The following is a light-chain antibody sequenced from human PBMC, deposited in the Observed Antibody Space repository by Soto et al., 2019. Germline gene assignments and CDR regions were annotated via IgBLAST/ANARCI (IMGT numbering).Light chain of an antibody. J-gene: IGKJ1*01. Sequence: EIVLTQSPATLSLSPGERATLSCRASQSVSSYLAWYQQKPGQAPRLLIYGASTRATGIPARFSGSGSGTDFTLTISSLEPEDFAVYYCQQRSSWPLTFGDGTKVEIK. CDR3: QQRSSWPLT. CDR1: QSVSSY. V-gene: IGKV3-11*01. CDR2: GAS.